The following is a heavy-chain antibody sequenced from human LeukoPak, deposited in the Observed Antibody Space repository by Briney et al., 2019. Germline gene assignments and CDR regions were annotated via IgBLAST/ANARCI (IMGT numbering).Heavy chain of an antibody. D-gene: IGHD3-22*01. CDR2: ISAYKGDT. J-gene: IGHJ4*02. V-gene: IGHV1-18*01. CDR1: GYTFTSYG. Sequence: ASVKVSCKASGYTFTSYGISWVRQAPGQGLEWMGWISAYKGDTNYAQKLQGRVTMTTDTSTSTAYMELRSLRSDDTAVYYCARDGTQYYYDSTGYSYYWGQGTLVTVSS. CDR3: ARDGTQYYYDSTGYSYY.